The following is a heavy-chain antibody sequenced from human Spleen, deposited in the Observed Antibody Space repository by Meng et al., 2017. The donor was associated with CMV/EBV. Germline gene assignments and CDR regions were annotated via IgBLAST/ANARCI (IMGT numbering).Heavy chain of an antibody. J-gene: IGHJ4*02. CDR2: ISSSGSTI. CDR1: GFTFSDYY. V-gene: IGHV3-11*01. CDR3: ARSPSPYCSSTSCYWDY. D-gene: IGHD2-2*01. Sequence: GESLKISCAASGFTFSDYYMSWIRQAPGKGLEWVSYISSSGSTIYYADSVKGRFTISRDNAKNSLYLQMNSLRAEDTAVYYCARSPSPYCSSTSCYWDYWGQGTLVTVSS.